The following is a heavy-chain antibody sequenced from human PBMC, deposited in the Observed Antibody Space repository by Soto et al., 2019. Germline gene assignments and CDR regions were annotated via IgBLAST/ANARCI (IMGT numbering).Heavy chain of an antibody. CDR3: ASQKKMTLDY. V-gene: IGHV4-39*01. Sequence: QLQLQESGPGLVKPSETLSLTCTVSGGSISSSSYYWGWIRQPPGKGLEWIGSIYYSGSTYYNPSLKSRVTISLDTSKNHISLKLSSVTAADTAVYYCASQKKMTLDYWGQGTLVTVSS. CDR1: GGSISSSSYY. J-gene: IGHJ4*02. CDR2: IYYSGST.